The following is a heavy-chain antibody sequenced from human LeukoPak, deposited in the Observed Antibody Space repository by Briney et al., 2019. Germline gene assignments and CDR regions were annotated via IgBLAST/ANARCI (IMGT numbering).Heavy chain of an antibody. CDR1: GYTFTGYY. CDR3: ARAYPTHYYDSSGYYFDY. CDR2: INPNSGGT. J-gene: IGHJ4*02. V-gene: IGHV1-2*02. Sequence: ASVKVSCKASGYTFTGYYMHWVRQAPGQGLEWMGWINPNSGGTNYAQKFQGRVTMTRDTSISTAHMELSRLRSDDTAVYYCARAYPTHYYDSSGYYFDYWGQGTLVTVSS. D-gene: IGHD3-22*01.